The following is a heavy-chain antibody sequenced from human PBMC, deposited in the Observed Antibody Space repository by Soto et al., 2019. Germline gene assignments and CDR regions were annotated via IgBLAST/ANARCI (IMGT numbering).Heavy chain of an antibody. Sequence: GGSLRLSCAASGFTFSTYAMFWVRQAPGKGLEWVSYINGTGTTIYYAASVKGRFTISRDNAKNSLYLQMSSLRAEDTAFYYCATKVYGTTYFGYWGQGALVTVSS. J-gene: IGHJ4*02. D-gene: IGHD1-7*01. CDR1: GFTFSTYA. CDR3: ATKVYGTTYFGY. V-gene: IGHV3-48*03. CDR2: INGTGTTI.